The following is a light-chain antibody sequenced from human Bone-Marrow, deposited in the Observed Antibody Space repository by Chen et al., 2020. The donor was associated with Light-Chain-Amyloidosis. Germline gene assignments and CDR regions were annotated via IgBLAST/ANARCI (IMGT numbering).Light chain of an antibody. CDR1: DLPTKY. J-gene: IGLJ2*01. CDR2: RDT. Sequence: SYDLTQPPSVSVSPGHTARITCSGDDLPTKYAYWYKPKPGQAPVLVIHRDTERPSGISERFSGSSSGTTATLTISGVQAEDEADYHCQSADSSGTYEVIFGGGTKLTVL. V-gene: IGLV3-25*03. CDR3: QSADSSGTYEVI.